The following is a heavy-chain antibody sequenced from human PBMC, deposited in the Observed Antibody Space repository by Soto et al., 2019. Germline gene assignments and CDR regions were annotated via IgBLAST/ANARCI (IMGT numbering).Heavy chain of an antibody. J-gene: IGHJ4*02. CDR1: GYSFTIYC. CDR2: IYPGDSDT. Sequence: GESLKIACNGSGYSFTIYCIGWVLRMPGKGLEWMRIIYPGDSDTRYSPSFQGQVTISADKSISTAYLQWSSLKASDTAMYYCARQGYCSSTSCYTVDFWGPGTLVTVSS. D-gene: IGHD2-2*02. CDR3: ARQGYCSSTSCYTVDF. V-gene: IGHV5-51*01.